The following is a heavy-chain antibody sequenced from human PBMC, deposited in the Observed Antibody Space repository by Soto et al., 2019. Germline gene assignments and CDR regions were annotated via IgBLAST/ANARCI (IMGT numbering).Heavy chain of an antibody. CDR2: IWYDGSNK. J-gene: IGHJ4*02. Sequence: QVQLVESGGGVVQPGRSLRLSCAASGFTFSSYGMHWVRQAPGKGLEWVAVIWYDGSNKYYADSVKGRFTISRDNSKNTLYLQMNSLRDEDTAVYYCARESEWLRFRGGIDYWGQGTLVTVSS. CDR3: ARESEWLRFRGGIDY. V-gene: IGHV3-33*01. D-gene: IGHD5-12*01. CDR1: GFTFSSYG.